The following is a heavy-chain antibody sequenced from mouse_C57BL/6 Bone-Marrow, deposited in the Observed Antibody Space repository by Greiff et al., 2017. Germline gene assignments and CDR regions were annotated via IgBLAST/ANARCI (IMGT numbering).Heavy chain of an antibody. CDR3: ARCYGSSYGGYAMDY. Sequence: QVTLKESGPGILQSSQTLSLTCSFSGFSLSTSGMGVSWIRQPSGKGLEWLAHIYWDDDKRYNPSLKSRLTISKDTSRNQVFLKITSVDTADTATYYCARCYGSSYGGYAMDYWGQGTSVTVSS. V-gene: IGHV8-12*01. D-gene: IGHD1-1*01. J-gene: IGHJ4*01. CDR1: GFSLSTSGMG. CDR2: IYWDDDK.